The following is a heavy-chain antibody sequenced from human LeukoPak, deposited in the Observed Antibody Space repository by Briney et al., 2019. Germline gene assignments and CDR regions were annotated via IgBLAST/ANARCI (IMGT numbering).Heavy chain of an antibody. J-gene: IGHJ4*02. CDR3: AKRAVTTRSFDY. CDR2: ISGSGGST. D-gene: IGHD4-17*01. V-gene: IGHV3-23*01. CDR1: GFTFSSNA. Sequence: PGGSLRLSCAASGFTFSSNAMSWVRRAPGKGLEWVSGISGSGGSTYYADSVKGRFTISRDNSKNTLYLQMNSLRAEDTAVYYCAKRAVTTRSFDYWGQGTLVTVSS.